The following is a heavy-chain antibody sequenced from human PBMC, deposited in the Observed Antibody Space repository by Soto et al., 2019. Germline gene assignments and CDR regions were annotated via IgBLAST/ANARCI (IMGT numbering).Heavy chain of an antibody. V-gene: IGHV3-30-3*01. CDR1: GFTFSNYW. J-gene: IGHJ4*02. CDR3: AREAESSENYFDY. CDR2: ISYDGSNK. Sequence: PGGSLRLSCAASGFTFSNYWMHWVRQAPGKGLEWVAVISYDGSNKYYADSVKGRFTISRDNSKNTLYLQMNSLRAEDTAVYYCAREAESSENYFDYRGQGTLVTVSS.